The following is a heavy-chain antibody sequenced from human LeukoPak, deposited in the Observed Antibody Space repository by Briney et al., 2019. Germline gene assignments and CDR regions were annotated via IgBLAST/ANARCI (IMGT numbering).Heavy chain of an antibody. CDR3: ARVGSSGWDSIDY. CDR2: INPNSGGT. V-gene: IGHV1-2*02. CDR1: GYTFTGYY. D-gene: IGHD6-19*01. Sequence: AASVKVSCTASGYTFTGYYMHWVRQAPGQGLEWMGWINPNSGGTNYAQKFQGRVTMTRDTSISTAYMELSRLRSDDTAVYYCARVGSSGWDSIDYWGQGTLVTVSS. J-gene: IGHJ4*02.